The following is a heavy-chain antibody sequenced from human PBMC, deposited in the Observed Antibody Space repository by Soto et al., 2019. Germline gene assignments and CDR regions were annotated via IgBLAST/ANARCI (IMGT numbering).Heavy chain of an antibody. CDR1: GGTFSSYA. V-gene: IGHV1-69*01. J-gene: IGHJ3*02. D-gene: IGHD3-22*01. CDR3: ARADRGDYYDSSGYYLYHAFDI. CDR2: IIPIFGTA. Sequence: QVQLVQSGAEVKKPGSSVKVSCKASGGTFSSYAISWVRQAPGQGLEWMGGIIPIFGTANYEQKFQGRVTITADESTSTAHMELSSLRSEDTAVYYCARADRGDYYDSSGYYLYHAFDIWGQGTMVTVSS.